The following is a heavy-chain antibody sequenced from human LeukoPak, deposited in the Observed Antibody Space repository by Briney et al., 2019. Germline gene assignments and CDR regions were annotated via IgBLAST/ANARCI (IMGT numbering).Heavy chain of an antibody. J-gene: IGHJ4*02. V-gene: IGHV4-39*01. CDR3: ATQTTLDY. CDR2: IYYTGST. Sequence: SETLSLTCTVSGASISSSGYYWGWIRQPPGKGLEWIGSIYYTGSTYYNPSLKSRVTISVDTSKNQFSLKLSSVTAADTAVYYCATQTTLDYWGQGILVTVSS. CDR1: GASISSSGYY. D-gene: IGHD4-11*01.